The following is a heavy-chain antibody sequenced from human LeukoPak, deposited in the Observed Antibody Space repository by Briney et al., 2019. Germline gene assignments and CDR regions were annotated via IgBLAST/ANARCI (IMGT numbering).Heavy chain of an antibody. Sequence: SETLSLTCAVYGGSFSGYYWSWIRHPPGKGLEWIGEINHSGSTNYNPSLKSRVTISVDTSKTQFSLKLSSVTAADTAVYYCARARGSNYYGFRPFDYWGQGTLVTVSS. D-gene: IGHD3-10*01. CDR3: ARARGSNYYGFRPFDY. V-gene: IGHV4-34*01. J-gene: IGHJ4*02. CDR1: GGSFSGYY. CDR2: INHSGST.